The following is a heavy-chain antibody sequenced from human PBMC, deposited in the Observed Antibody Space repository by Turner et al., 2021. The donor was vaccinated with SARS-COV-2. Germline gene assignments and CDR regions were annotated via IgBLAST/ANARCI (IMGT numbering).Heavy chain of an antibody. V-gene: IGHV3-30*18. CDR2: MSFDGNNT. CDR1: GFPFSSFD. J-gene: IGHJ4*02. D-gene: IGHD1-7*01. CDR3: AKEGAENYYFDC. Sequence: QVQLVEYGGGVVQPGRSLSLSCAASGFPFSSFDMHWVRQAPGKGLEWVAFMSFDGNNTHYTDSVKGRFTISRDSSKNTLYLQMASLRTEDTAVYYCAKEGAENYYFDCWGQGTLVTVSS.